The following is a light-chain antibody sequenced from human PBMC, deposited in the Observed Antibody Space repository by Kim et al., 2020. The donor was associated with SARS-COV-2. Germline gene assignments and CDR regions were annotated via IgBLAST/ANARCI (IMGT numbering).Light chain of an antibody. V-gene: IGLV3-9*01. Sequence: VAVALGQTATITCGGDNIENKKVHWYQQKPGQAPVLVIYRDINRSSGIPERFSGSNSGNAATLTISRAQAGDEADYFCQVWDRTTVFGGGTQLTVL. J-gene: IGLJ2*01. CDR2: RDI. CDR1: NIENKK. CDR3: QVWDRTTV.